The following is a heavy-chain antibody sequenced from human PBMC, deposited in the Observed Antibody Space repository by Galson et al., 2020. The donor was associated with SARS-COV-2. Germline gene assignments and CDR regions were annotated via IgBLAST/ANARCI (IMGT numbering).Heavy chain of an antibody. CDR2: IYYSGST. D-gene: IGHD6-13*01. CDR3: ASPRVNIAAAANYYGMDV. V-gene: IGHV4-39*01. J-gene: IGHJ6*02. Sequence: SETLYLTCTVSGGSISSSSYYWGWIRQPPGKGLEWIGSIYYSGSTYYNPSLKSRVTISVDTSKNQFSLKLSSVTAADTAVYYCASPRVNIAAAANYYGMDVWGQGTTVTVSS. CDR1: GGSISSSSYY.